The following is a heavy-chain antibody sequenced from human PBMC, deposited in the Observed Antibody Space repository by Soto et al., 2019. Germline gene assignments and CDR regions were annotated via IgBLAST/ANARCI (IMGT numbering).Heavy chain of an antibody. CDR2: ISYDGSNK. Sequence: QVQLVESGGGVVQPGRSLRLSCAASGFTFSSYAMHWVRQAPGKGLEWVAVISYDGSNKYYADSVKGRFTISRDNSKNTLYLQMNSLRAEDTAVYYCARERARYSSGWYGGFDYWGQGTLVTVSS. J-gene: IGHJ4*02. D-gene: IGHD6-19*01. V-gene: IGHV3-30-3*01. CDR1: GFTFSSYA. CDR3: ARERARYSSGWYGGFDY.